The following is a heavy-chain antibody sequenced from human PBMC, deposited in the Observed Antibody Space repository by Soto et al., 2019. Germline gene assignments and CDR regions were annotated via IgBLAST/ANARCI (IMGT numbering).Heavy chain of an antibody. CDR3: ARARVVPAAISHYYYYYGMDV. V-gene: IGHV3-7*05. Sequence: GGSLRLSCAASGFTFSSYWMSWVRQAPGKGLEWVANIKQDGSEKYYVDSVKGRFTISRDNAKNSLYLQMNSLRAEDTAVYYCARARVVPAAISHYYYYYGMDVWGQGTTVTVSS. D-gene: IGHD2-2*01. CDR1: GFTFSSYW. CDR2: IKQDGSEK. J-gene: IGHJ6*02.